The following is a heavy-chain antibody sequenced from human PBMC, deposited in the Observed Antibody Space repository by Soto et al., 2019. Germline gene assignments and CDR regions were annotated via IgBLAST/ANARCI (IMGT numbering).Heavy chain of an antibody. CDR1: KFTFSDYA. D-gene: IGHD2-2*02. CDR3: AKGSSAARPYDFDY. CDR2: ITGSGGST. Sequence: EVQLLESGGGLVQPGGSLRLSCAASKFTFSDYAMGWVRQAPGKGLEWVSAITGSGGSTYHADSVQGRLTISRDNSRNTLYLQMNSLRAEASSMYYCAKGSSAARPYDFDYWGQGTVVSVSS. V-gene: IGHV3-23*01. J-gene: IGHJ4*02.